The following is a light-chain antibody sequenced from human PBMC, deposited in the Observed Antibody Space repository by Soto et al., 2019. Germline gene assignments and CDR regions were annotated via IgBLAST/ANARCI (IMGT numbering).Light chain of an antibody. J-gene: IGKJ4*01. CDR1: QSVLHSSNNKNY. V-gene: IGKV4-1*01. CDR2: WAS. Sequence: DIVMTQSPDSLAVSLGERATINCKSSQSVLHSSNNKNYLAWYQQKPGQPPKLLIHWASTRESGVPDRFSGSGSGTDFTLTITALQAEDVAVYYCQQYYTLPSSTFGGGTKVEIK. CDR3: QQYYTLPSST.